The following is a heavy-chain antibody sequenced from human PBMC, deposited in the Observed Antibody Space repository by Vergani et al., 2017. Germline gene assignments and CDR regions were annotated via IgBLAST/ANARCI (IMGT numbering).Heavy chain of an antibody. CDR2: IFYSGTT. D-gene: IGHD2-21*01. J-gene: IGHJ3*02. V-gene: IGHV4-31*11. CDR1: GGSISSGDHC. Sequence: QVQLQESGPGVVKPSQTLSLTCAVSGGSISSGDHCWTWIRQRPGKGLEWIGYIFYSGTTYDNPSLRSRLTISVDTSQNQFSLKLRSVTAADTAVYYCVRVLHTSYILGAFDIWGQGIKVTVSS. CDR3: VRVLHTSYILGAFDI.